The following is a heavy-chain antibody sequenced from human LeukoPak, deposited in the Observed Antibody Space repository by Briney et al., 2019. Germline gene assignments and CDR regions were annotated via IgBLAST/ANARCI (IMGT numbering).Heavy chain of an antibody. V-gene: IGHV4-59*01. J-gene: IGHJ4*02. CDR2: IYHSGYT. CDR1: GDSISSYY. CDR3: GRMFGDHVAPVDY. D-gene: IGHD2-21*02. Sequence: SETLSLTCTVTGDSISSYYWSWIRQPPGKGLEWIGYIYHSGYTNYNASLESRVTISADTSKNQFSLRLRFVSAADTAVYYCGRMFGDHVAPVDYWGQGILVTVSS.